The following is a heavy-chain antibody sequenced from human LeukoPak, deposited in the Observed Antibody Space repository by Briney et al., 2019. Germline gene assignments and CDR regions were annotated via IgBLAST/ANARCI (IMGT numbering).Heavy chain of an antibody. CDR1: GFTFDDYA. Sequence: SLRLSCAASGFTFDDYAMHWVRQAPGKGLEWVSGISWNSDTIAYADSVKGRFTISRDNAKNSLYLQMNSLRAEDTAVYYCATLSRNCGGDCYSAIDYWGQGTLVTVSS. J-gene: IGHJ4*02. CDR3: ATLSRNCGGDCYSAIDY. CDR2: ISWNSDTI. D-gene: IGHD2-21*02. V-gene: IGHV3-9*01.